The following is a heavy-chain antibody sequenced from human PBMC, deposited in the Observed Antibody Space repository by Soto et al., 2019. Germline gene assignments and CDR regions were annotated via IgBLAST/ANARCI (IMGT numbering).Heavy chain of an antibody. J-gene: IGHJ5*02. D-gene: IGHD2-15*01. V-gene: IGHV1-18*01. CDR1: GYSFTTYG. CDR2: ISDYNGKT. CDR3: ARDRGAVGDTLNWFDP. Sequence: QVQLVQSGAEVKKPGASVKVSCKASGYSFTTYGISWVRQAPGQGLEWMGWISDYNGKTNYGQKFQGRVTMTTDTSTSTAYMELRSLTSDDTAVYFCARDRGAVGDTLNWFDPWGQGTLVTVSS.